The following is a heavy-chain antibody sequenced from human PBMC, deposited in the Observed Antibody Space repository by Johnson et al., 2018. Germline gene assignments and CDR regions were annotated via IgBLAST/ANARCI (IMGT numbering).Heavy chain of an antibody. Sequence: VQLVESGGGLVKPGGSRRISCVASGSGFTFSRVWMSWVRQAPGKGLEWVGRIKSKDDGGTTDYAAAVKGRFTISRDDSKSTVYLQLRSLKTEDTAVYYCSQVGMRGFWGQGTLVTVSS. V-gene: IGHV3-15*01. CDR2: IKSKDDGGTT. D-gene: IGHD2-2*01. CDR3: SQVGMRGF. CDR1: GSGFTFSRVW. J-gene: IGHJ4*02.